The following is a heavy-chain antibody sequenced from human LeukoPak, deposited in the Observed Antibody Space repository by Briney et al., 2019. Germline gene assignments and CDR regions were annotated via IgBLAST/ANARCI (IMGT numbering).Heavy chain of an antibody. J-gene: IGHJ4*02. D-gene: IGHD1-7*01. V-gene: IGHV4-39*01. CDR3: ARHEWNYVTYFDF. Sequence: SETLSLTCTVSGGSISSSSYYWGWIRQPPGKGLEWIGSIYYSGSTYYNPSLKSRVTISVDTSKNQFSLKLSSVTAADTAVYYCARHEWNYVTYFDFWGQGTRVTVSS. CDR2: IYYSGST. CDR1: GGSISSSSYY.